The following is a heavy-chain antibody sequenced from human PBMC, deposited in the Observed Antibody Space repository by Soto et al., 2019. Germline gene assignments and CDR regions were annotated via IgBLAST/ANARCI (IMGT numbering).Heavy chain of an antibody. J-gene: IGHJ4*02. D-gene: IGHD6-13*01. CDR1: GYTFTGYY. V-gene: IGHV1-2*04. Sequence: QVQLVQSGAEVKKPGASVKVSCKASGYTFTGYYMHWVRQAPGQGLEWIGWINPNSGGTNYAQKFQGWVTMTRDTSISTAYMELSRLRSDDTAVYYCAREHSSSWSVLDYWGQGTLVTVSS. CDR3: AREHSSSWSVLDY. CDR2: INPNSGGT.